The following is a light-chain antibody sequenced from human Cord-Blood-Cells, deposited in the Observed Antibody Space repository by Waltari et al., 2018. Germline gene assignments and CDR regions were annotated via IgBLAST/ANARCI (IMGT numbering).Light chain of an antibody. CDR3: CSYAGSYTVV. J-gene: IGLJ2*01. Sequence: QSALTPPRSVSGSPGQSVTISCTGTSSDVGGYHYVPWYQQHPGKAPKLMIDDVSKRPSGVPDRFSGSKSGNTASLTISGLQAEDEADYYCCSYAGSYTVVFGGGTKLTVL. V-gene: IGLV2-11*01. CDR2: DVS. CDR1: SSDVGGYHY.